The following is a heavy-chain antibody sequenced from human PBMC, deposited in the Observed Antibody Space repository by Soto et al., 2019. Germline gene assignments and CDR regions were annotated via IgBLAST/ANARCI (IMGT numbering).Heavy chain of an antibody. J-gene: IGHJ4*02. CDR1: GYIFTAYS. V-gene: IGHV1-2*02. CDR3: AGEASAVISLDY. D-gene: IGHD6-19*01. Sequence: GASVKVSCKASGYIFTAYSMHWVRQAPGQGLEWVGWFNPNSGDTIYAQKFQGRVTLTGETSISTAYMELYSLTSGDTAVYYCAGEASAVISLDYWGQGTLVTVSS. CDR2: FNPNSGDT.